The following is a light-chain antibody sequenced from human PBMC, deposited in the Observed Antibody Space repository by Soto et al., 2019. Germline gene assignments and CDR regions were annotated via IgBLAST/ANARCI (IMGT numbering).Light chain of an antibody. V-gene: IGKV3-20*01. CDR2: GAS. CDR3: HQYGTAPLT. Sequence: EIVMTQSPATLSVPPGERASLSWRASQSVSTNFAWYQQKRGQAPRLLIYGASSRATGIPDRFSGSGSGTDFTLTISRLEPEDFSVYYCHQYGTAPLTFGPGTKVY. J-gene: IGKJ3*01. CDR1: QSVSTN.